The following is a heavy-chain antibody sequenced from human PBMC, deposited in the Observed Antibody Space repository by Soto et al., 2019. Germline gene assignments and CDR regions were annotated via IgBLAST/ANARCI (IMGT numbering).Heavy chain of an antibody. CDR2: ISPGGTM. D-gene: IGHD3-3*01. V-gene: IGHV3-48*03. J-gene: IGHJ6*02. CDR3: ARERPSSDFWSGYSYGMDV. Sequence: GGSLRLSCAASGFIFSSYEMNWVRQAPGKGLEWVAYISPGGTMYYGDSVKGRFTISRDNDKNSLFLQMNSLRAEDTAVYYCARERPSSDFWSGYSYGMDVRGQGTTVTVSS. CDR1: GFIFSSYE.